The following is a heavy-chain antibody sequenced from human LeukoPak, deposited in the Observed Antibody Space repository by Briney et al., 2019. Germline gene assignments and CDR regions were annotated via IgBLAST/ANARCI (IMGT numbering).Heavy chain of an antibody. V-gene: IGHV3-66*02. CDR1: GSAFSSKY. CDR3: ATNYYDSSAHFDY. CDR2: LYRDGKT. J-gene: IGHJ4*02. Sequence: GGSLRLSCLASGSAFSSKYMSWVRQAPGKGLEWVSVLYRDGKTYYADSVKGRFTISRDNSKNTLYLQLNSLRPEDTAMYYCATNYYDSSAHFDYWGQGTLVTVSS. D-gene: IGHD3-22*01.